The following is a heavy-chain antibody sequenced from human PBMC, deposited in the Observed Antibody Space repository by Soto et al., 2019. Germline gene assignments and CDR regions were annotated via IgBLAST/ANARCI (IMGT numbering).Heavy chain of an antibody. CDR3: ARGQQDFWSGYSDYMDV. CDR2: MNPNSGNT. CDR1: GYTFTSYD. J-gene: IGHJ6*03. D-gene: IGHD3-3*01. Sequence: ASVKVSCKASGYTFTSYDINWVRQATGQGLEWMGWMNPNSGNTGYAQKFQGRVTMTRNTSISTAYMELSSLRSEDTAVYYCARGQQDFWSGYSDYMDVWGKGTTVTVSS. V-gene: IGHV1-8*01.